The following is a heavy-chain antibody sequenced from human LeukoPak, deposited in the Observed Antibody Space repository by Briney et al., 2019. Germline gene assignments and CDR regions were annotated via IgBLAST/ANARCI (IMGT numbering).Heavy chain of an antibody. D-gene: IGHD2-2*01. Sequence: GASVKVSCMASAYTSRKYGITWLRQAPGRGLEWMGWISTYNGNTQYAQKFQGRVTMTTDTPTKTVYMELRSLRSNDTAVYYCALPAKGAFFYYYMEVWGKGTTVTVSS. J-gene: IGHJ6*03. CDR2: ISTYNGNT. CDR3: ALPAKGAFFYYYMEV. V-gene: IGHV1-18*01. CDR1: AYTSRKYG.